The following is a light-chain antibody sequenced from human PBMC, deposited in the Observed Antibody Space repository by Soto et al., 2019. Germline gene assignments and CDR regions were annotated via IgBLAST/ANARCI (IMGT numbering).Light chain of an antibody. V-gene: IGLV2-14*03. J-gene: IGLJ1*01. CDR2: GVS. CDR1: SIDIGGYNF. Sequence: QSVLTQPASVSGSPGQSITISCTGTSIDIGGYNFVSWYQHHPGKAPKLMIFGVSDRPSGVSDRFSGSKSGNTASLTISGLQAEDEADYYCSSYISSSTPYVFGTGTKVTVL. CDR3: SSYISSSTPYV.